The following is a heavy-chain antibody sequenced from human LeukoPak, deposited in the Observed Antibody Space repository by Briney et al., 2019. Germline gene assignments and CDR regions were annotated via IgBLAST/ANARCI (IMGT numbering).Heavy chain of an antibody. V-gene: IGHV1-18*01. D-gene: IGHD2-2*01. CDR2: ISAYNGNT. J-gene: IGHJ5*02. Sequence: GASVKVSCKASGYTFTSYGISWVRQAPGQGLGGRGGISAYNGNTNYAQKLQGRVTMTTDTSTSTAYMELRSLRSDDTAVYYCARDLLGYCSSTSCSPLLPWGQGTLVTVSS. CDR3: ARDLLGYCSSTSCSPLLP. CDR1: GYTFTSYG.